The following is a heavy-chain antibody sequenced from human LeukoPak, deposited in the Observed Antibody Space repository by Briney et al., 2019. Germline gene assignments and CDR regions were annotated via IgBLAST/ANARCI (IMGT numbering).Heavy chain of an antibody. J-gene: IGHJ3*02. CDR2: ISSSSSYI. CDR3: ARDPRGYCSSTSCYPDAFDI. Sequence: HPGGSLRLSCAASGFTFSSYSMNWVRQAPGKGLEWVSSISSSSSYIYYADSVKGRFTISRDNAKNSLYLQMNSLRAEDTAVYYCARDPRGYCSSTSCYPDAFDIWGQGTMVTVSS. CDR1: GFTFSSYS. V-gene: IGHV3-21*01. D-gene: IGHD2-2*01.